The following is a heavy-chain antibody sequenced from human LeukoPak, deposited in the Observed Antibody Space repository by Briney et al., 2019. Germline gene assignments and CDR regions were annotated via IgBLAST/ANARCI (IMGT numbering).Heavy chain of an antibody. CDR3: APSYYGAFDI. V-gene: IGHV3-74*01. D-gene: IGHD1-26*01. CDR1: GFIFSRHW. J-gene: IGHJ3*02. Sequence: GGSLRLSCAASGFIFSRHWMHWVRQAPGKGLVWVARIANDGGDPIYADSVKGRFTISRDNSKNTLYLQMNSLRAEDTAVYYCAPSYYGAFDIWGQGTMVTVSS. CDR2: IANDGGDP.